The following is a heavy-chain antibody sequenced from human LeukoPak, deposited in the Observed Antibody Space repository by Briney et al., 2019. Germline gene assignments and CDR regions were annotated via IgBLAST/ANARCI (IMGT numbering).Heavy chain of an antibody. CDR3: ARDQVGASLDY. J-gene: IGHJ4*02. CDR1: GYTFTSNY. D-gene: IGHD1-26*01. V-gene: IGHV1-46*01. CDR2: ISPSGGST. Sequence: ASVKVSCKAFGYTFTSNYMHWVRQAPGQGPEWMGVISPSGGSTTYAQKFQGRVTMTRDMSTSTVYMEVSSLKSEDTAVYYCARDQVGASLDYWGQGTLVTVSS.